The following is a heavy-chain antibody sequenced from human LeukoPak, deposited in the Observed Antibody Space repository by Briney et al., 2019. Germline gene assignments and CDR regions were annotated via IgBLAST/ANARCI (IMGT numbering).Heavy chain of an antibody. J-gene: IGHJ3*02. CDR2: IYPGDSDT. CDR3: ARGVDPGIAAAGTGMGAFDI. D-gene: IGHD6-13*01. Sequence: GESLKVSCKGSGYSFTSYWIGWVRQMPGKGLEWMGIIYPGDSDTRYSPSFQGQVTISADKSISTAYLQWSSLKASDTAMYYCARGVDPGIAAAGTGMGAFDIWAKGQWSPSLQ. CDR1: GYSFTSYW. V-gene: IGHV5-51*01.